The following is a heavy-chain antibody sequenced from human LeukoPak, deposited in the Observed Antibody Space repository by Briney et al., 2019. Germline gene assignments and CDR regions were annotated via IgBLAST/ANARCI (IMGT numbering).Heavy chain of an antibody. CDR1: GGSFSGYY. Sequence: KSSETLSLTCAVYGGSFSGYYWSWIRQPPGKGLERIGEINHSGSTNYNPSLKSRVTISVDTSKNQFSLKLSSVTAADTAVYYCASGPIGCFDYWGQGTLVTVSS. J-gene: IGHJ4*02. CDR2: INHSGST. D-gene: IGHD6-19*01. CDR3: ASGPIGCFDY. V-gene: IGHV4-34*01.